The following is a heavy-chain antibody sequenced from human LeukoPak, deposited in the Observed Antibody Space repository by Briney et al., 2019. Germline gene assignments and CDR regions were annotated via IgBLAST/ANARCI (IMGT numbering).Heavy chain of an antibody. Sequence: SETLSLTCTVSGGSISSGDYYWSWIRQPPGKGLEWIGYIYYSGSTYYNPSLKSRVTTSVDTSKNQFSLKLSSVTAADTAVYYCARDALGWFDPWGQGTLVTVSS. CDR2: IYYSGST. CDR3: ARDALGWFDP. CDR1: GGSISSGDYY. V-gene: IGHV4-30-4*08. J-gene: IGHJ5*02.